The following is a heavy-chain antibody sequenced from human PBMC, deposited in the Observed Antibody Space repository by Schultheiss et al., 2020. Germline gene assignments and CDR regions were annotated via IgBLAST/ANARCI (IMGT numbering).Heavy chain of an antibody. Sequence: SETLSLTCTVSGYSISSGYYWGWIRQPPGKGLEWIGSIYHSGSTYYNPSLKSRVTISVDTSKNQFSLKLSSVTAADTAVYYCAACSGGSCYAVGAFDMWGRGTMVTVSS. J-gene: IGHJ3*02. CDR3: AACSGGSCYAVGAFDM. CDR1: GYSISSGYY. CDR2: IYHSGST. V-gene: IGHV4-38-2*02. D-gene: IGHD2-15*01.